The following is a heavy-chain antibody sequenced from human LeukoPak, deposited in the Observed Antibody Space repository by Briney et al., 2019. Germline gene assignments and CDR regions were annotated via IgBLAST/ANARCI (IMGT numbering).Heavy chain of an antibody. J-gene: IGHJ4*02. CDR2: IIPIFGTA. D-gene: IGHD5-18*01. CDR3: ASRVGTTWIQLWLPLDY. V-gene: IGHV1-69*13. CDR1: GGTFSSYA. Sequence: GASVKVSCKASGGTFSSYAISWVRQAPGQGLEWMGGIIPIFGTANYAQKFQGRVTITADESMSTAYMELSSLRSEDTAVYYCASRVGTTWIQLWLPLDYWGQGTLVTVSS.